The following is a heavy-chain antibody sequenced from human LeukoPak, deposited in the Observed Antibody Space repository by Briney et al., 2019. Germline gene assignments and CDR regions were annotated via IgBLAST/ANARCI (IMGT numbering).Heavy chain of an antibody. V-gene: IGHV1-69*06. D-gene: IGHD5-18*01. CDR2: IIPIFGTA. J-gene: IGHJ4*02. Sequence: SVKVSCKASGGTFSSYAISWVRQAPGQGLEWMGGIIPIFGTANYAQKFQGRVTITADKSTSTAYMELSSLRSEDTAVYYCATDTAGVDYFDYWGQGTLVTVSS. CDR3: ATDTAGVDYFDY. CDR1: GGTFSSYA.